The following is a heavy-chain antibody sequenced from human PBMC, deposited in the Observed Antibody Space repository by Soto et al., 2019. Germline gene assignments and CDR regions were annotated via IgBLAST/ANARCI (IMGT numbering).Heavy chain of an antibody. J-gene: IGHJ4*02. Sequence: GGSLRLSCAASGFTFSSYGMHWVRQAPGKGLEWVAVISYDGSNKYYADSVKGRFTISRDNSKNTLYLQMNSLRAEDTAVYYCAKDQGRVVPAAYYWGQGTLVTVSS. V-gene: IGHV3-30*18. CDR1: GFTFSSYG. CDR2: ISYDGSNK. D-gene: IGHD2-2*01. CDR3: AKDQGRVVPAAYY.